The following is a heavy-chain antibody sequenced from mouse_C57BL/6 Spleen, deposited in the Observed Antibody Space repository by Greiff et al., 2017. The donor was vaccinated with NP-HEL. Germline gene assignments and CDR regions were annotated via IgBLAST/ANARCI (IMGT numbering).Heavy chain of an antibody. CDR2: IDPSDSYT. D-gene: IGHD2-4*01. J-gene: IGHJ2*01. V-gene: IGHV1-69*01. CDR3: ARVGLRRNFDY. Sequence: QVQLQQPGAELVMPGASVKLSCKASGYTFTSYWMHWVKQRPGQGLEWIGEIDPSDSYTNYNQKFKGKSTLPVDKSSSTAYMQLSSLTSEDSAVYYCARVGLRRNFDYWGQGTTLTVSS. CDR1: GYTFTSYW.